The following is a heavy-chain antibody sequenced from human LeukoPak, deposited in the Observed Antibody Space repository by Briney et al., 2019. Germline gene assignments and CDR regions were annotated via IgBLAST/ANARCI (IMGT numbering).Heavy chain of an antibody. CDR3: ARGGSSDY. J-gene: IGHJ4*02. V-gene: IGHV3-21*01. CDR2: MSGTSSYM. D-gene: IGHD3-10*01. Sequence: GGSLRLSCAASGFTFSSYSMNWVRQAPGKGLEWVSSMSGTSSYMHYADSLKGRFTISRDSAKNSLYLQMNSLRAEDTAVYYCARGGSSDYWGQGTLVTVSS. CDR1: GFTFSSYS.